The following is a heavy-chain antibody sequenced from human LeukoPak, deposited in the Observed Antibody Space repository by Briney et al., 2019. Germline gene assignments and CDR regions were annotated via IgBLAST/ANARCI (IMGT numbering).Heavy chain of an antibody. V-gene: IGHV3-21*04. CDR2: ISSSSSYI. D-gene: IGHD2-2*01. CDR1: GFTFSSYS. J-gene: IGHJ4*02. CDR3: ARLSTERHFDY. Sequence: GGSLRLSCAASGFTFSSYSMNWVRQAPGKGLEWVSSISSSSSYIYYADSVKGRFTISRDNAKNSLYLQMNSLKASDTAMYYCARLSTERHFDYWGQGTLVTVSS.